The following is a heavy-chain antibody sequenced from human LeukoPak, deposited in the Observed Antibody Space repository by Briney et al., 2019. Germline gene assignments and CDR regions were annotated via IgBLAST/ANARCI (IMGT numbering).Heavy chain of an antibody. J-gene: IGHJ4*02. CDR1: GGPISSYY. V-gene: IGHV4-4*07. CDR3: ARDGDFWSGGMIDY. CDR2: IYTSGST. D-gene: IGHD3-3*01. Sequence: SETLSLTCTVSGGPISSYYWSWIRQPAGKGLEWIGRIYTSGSTNYNPSLKSRVTISVDKSKNQFSLKLSSVTAADTAVYYCARDGDFWSGGMIDYWGQGTLVTVSS.